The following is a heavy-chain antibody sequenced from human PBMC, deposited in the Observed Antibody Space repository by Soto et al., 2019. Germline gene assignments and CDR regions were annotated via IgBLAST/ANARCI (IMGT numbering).Heavy chain of an antibody. CDR1: GFTFISYS. J-gene: IGHJ4*02. CDR2: ISSSSSYI. D-gene: IGHD4-4*01. V-gene: IGHV3-21*01. CDR3: AREDYSNFDY. Sequence: GGSPRLSCAASGFTFISYSMNWGRQAPGKGLEWVSSISSSSSYIYSADSVKGRFTISRDNAKNSLYLQMNSLRAEDTAVYYCAREDYSNFDYWGQGTLVTVSS.